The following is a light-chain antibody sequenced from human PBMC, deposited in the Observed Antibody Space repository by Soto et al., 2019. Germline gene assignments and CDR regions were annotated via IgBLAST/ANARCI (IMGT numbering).Light chain of an antibody. CDR2: AAF. CDR1: QNVTSTY. V-gene: IGKV3-20*01. Sequence: VLTQSAGTLSLSPGERASLSCRASQNVTSTYLAWYQQRPGQPPRLLIYAAFSRATGVPDRFSGSGSGTDFTLTITRLEPEDFAVYYCHQYGTSPPVTFGQGTRLEIK. J-gene: IGKJ5*01. CDR3: HQYGTSPPVT.